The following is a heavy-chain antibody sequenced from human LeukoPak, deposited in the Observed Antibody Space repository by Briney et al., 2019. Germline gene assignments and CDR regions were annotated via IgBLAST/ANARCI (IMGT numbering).Heavy chain of an antibody. V-gene: IGHV3-33*08. D-gene: IGHD2-21*02. CDR2: IWYDGSNK. J-gene: IGHJ6*02. CDR3: ARDAYCGGDCYSLVGYYYYGMDV. CDR1: GFIFNNYG. Sequence: GGSLRLSCAASGFIFNNYGLIWVRQAPGKGLEWVAVIWYDGSNKYYADSVKGRFTISRDNSKNTLYLQMNSLRAEDTAVYHCARDAYCGGDCYSLVGYYYYGMDVWGQGTTVTVSS.